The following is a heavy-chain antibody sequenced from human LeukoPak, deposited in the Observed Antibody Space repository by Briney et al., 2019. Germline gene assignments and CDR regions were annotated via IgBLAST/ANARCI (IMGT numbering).Heavy chain of an antibody. D-gene: IGHD5-18*01. Sequence: GGSLRLSCAASGFTFSDYYMSWIRQAPGKELEWVSFISSSGNTIYYADSVKGRFTISRDNAKNSLYLQMNSLRAEDTAVYYCARRRHGYSYGMGVWGQGTTVTVSS. CDR1: GFTFSDYY. CDR2: ISSSGNTI. J-gene: IGHJ6*02. V-gene: IGHV3-11*01. CDR3: ARRRHGYSYGMGV.